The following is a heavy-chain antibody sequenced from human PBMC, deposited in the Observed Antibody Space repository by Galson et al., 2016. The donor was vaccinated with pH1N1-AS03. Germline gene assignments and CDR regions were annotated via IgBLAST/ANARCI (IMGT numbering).Heavy chain of an antibody. V-gene: IGHV1-69*13. CDR1: GGTFSSSA. J-gene: IGHJ6*03. CDR2: ILPGLGSA. Sequence: VKVSCKASGGTFSSSAISWLRQAPGQGLEWMGGILPGLGSATYAQNLQGRVTITADESTTTAYMELRSLRSDDTAVYFCATDGRTMDVWGKGTTVTVSS. CDR3: ATDGRTMDV.